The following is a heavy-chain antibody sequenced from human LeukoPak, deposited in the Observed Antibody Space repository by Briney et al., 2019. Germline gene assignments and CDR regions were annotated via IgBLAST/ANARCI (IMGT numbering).Heavy chain of an antibody. D-gene: IGHD1-26*01. V-gene: IGHV3-23*01. CDR2: IGGTGGFIT. CDR3: AQWSRYFDY. J-gene: IGHJ4*02. CDR1: GFTFSSHG. Sequence: GGTLRLSCAASGFTFSSHGMNWVRQAPGKGLEWVSGIGGTGGFITYYADSVKGRFTISRDNSKNTLYLQMNSLRAEDTALYFCAQWSRYFDYWGQGTLVTVSS.